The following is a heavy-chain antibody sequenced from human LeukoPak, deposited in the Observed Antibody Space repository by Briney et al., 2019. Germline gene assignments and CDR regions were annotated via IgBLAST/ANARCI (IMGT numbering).Heavy chain of an antibody. Sequence: PGRSLRLSCAALGFTFDDYAMDWVRHAPGKGLEGVSGISWNSGSIGYADSVKPPFTISRDNAKNSLYLQMNSLRAEDTALYYCAKDSGRFLEWLPDAFDIWGQGTMVTVSS. CDR2: ISWNSGSI. CDR3: AKDSGRFLEWLPDAFDI. CDR1: GFTFDDYA. D-gene: IGHD3-3*01. J-gene: IGHJ3*02. V-gene: IGHV3-9*01.